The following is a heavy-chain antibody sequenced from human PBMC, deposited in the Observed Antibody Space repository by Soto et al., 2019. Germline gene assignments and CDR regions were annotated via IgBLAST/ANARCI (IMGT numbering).Heavy chain of an antibody. J-gene: IGHJ4*02. D-gene: IGHD6-19*01. CDR2: INAGNGNT. CDR1: GFVSTNHN. Sequence: AASVKVSCKASGFVSTNHNFHWVRQAPGQSLEWMGRINAGNGNTQYSQNFQGRVTLTSDPSASTAFMELTNLRFEDRAMYYCASDYGSNWRLWGQGTLVTVSS. CDR3: ASDYGSNWRL. V-gene: IGHV1-3*01.